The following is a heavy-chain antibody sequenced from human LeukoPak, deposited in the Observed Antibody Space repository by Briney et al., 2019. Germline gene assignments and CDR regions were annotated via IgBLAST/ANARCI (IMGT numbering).Heavy chain of an antibody. CDR2: IYSGGST. Sequence: GGSLRLSCAASGFTVSSNYMSWVRQAPGKGLEWVSVIYSGGSTYYADSVKGRFTISRDNSKNTLYLQMNSLRAEDTAVYYCARLNWEWEPHYYYYGMDVWGQGTTVTVSS. V-gene: IGHV3-53*01. D-gene: IGHD1-26*01. J-gene: IGHJ6*02. CDR3: ARLNWEWEPHYYYYGMDV. CDR1: GFTVSSNY.